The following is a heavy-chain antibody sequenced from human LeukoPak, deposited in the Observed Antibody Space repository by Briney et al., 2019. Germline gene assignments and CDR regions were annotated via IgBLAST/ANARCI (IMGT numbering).Heavy chain of an antibody. Sequence: GESLEISCKGSGYSFTSYWIGWVRQMPGKGLEWMGIIYPGDSDTRYSPSFQGQVTISADKSISTAYLQWSSLKASDTAMYYCARLRVAVAATDAFDIWGQGTMVTVSS. CDR2: IYPGDSDT. CDR1: GYSFTSYW. V-gene: IGHV5-51*01. J-gene: IGHJ3*02. CDR3: ARLRVAVAATDAFDI. D-gene: IGHD6-19*01.